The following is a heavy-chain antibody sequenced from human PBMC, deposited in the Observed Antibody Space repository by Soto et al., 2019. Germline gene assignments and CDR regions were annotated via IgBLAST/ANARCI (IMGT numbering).Heavy chain of an antibody. CDR3: ARGPSGDQIDY. CDR1: GGSISSAADC. V-gene: IGHV4-30-4*01. D-gene: IGHD7-27*01. Sequence: QVQLQESGPRLVSPSQTLSLTCTVSGGSISSAADCWSWIRQSPDKGLEWIGHIYDGGTTYSSPSHKGRVTISADTSETQFSLKLSSVSAADTSVYYCARGPSGDQIDYWGQGIQGHVSS. CDR2: IYDGGTT. J-gene: IGHJ4*02.